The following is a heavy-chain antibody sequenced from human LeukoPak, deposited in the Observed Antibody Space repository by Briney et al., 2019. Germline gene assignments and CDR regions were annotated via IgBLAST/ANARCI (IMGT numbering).Heavy chain of an antibody. Sequence: PSETLSLTCTVSGGSISSSSYYWGWIRQPPGKGLEWIGSIYYSGSTYYNPSLKSRVTISVDTSKNQFSLKLSSVTAADTAVYYCWLVVIAIGTQHWGQGTLVTVSS. CDR2: IYYSGST. D-gene: IGHD2-21*01. CDR1: GGSISSSSYY. V-gene: IGHV4-39*01. J-gene: IGHJ1*01. CDR3: WLVVIAIGTQH.